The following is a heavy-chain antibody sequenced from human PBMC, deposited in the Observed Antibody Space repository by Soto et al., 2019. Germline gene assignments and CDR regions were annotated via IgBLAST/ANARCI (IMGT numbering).Heavy chain of an antibody. V-gene: IGHV3-53*01. J-gene: IGHJ4*02. CDR2: TYSGGST. Sequence: GGSLRLSWAASGFTVSSHYMSWVRQAPGKGLEWVSVTYSGGSTYYADSVKGRFTISRDNSKNTLYLQMNSLRAEDTAVYYCARAPIIPGFFDYWGQGTLVIVSS. D-gene: IGHD3-10*01. CDR1: GFTVSSHY. CDR3: ARAPIIPGFFDY.